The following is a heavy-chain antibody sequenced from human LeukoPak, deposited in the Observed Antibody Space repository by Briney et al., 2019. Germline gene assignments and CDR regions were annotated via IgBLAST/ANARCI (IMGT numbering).Heavy chain of an antibody. V-gene: IGHV3-30-3*01. CDR3: AKERIYYDSSGYYDY. D-gene: IGHD3-22*01. CDR2: ISYDGSNK. J-gene: IGHJ4*02. CDR1: GFTFSSYA. Sequence: PGGSLRLSCAASGFTFSSYAMHWVCQAPGKGLEWVAVISYDGSNKYYADSVKGRFTIFRDNSKNTLYLQMNSLRAEDTAVYYCAKERIYYDSSGYYDYWGQGTLVTVSS.